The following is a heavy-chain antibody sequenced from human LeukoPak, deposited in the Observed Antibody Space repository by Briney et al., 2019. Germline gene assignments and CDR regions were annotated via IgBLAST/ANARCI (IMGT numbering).Heavy chain of an antibody. Sequence: GASVKVSCKASGYTFTGYYMHWVLQAPGQGLEWMGRINPNSGGTNYAQKFQGRVTMTRDTSISTAYMELSRLRSDDTAVYYCAREPGGGGSTIDYWGQGTLVTVSS. V-gene: IGHV1-2*06. CDR2: INPNSGGT. CDR3: AREPGGGGSTIDY. CDR1: GYTFTGYY. J-gene: IGHJ4*02. D-gene: IGHD2-15*01.